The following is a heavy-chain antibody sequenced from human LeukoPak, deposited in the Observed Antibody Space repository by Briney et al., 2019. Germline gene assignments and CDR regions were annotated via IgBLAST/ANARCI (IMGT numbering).Heavy chain of an antibody. CDR3: GKPPRGGQHSPRFFDW. V-gene: IGHV1-2*02. CDR1: GYTFTGYY. D-gene: IGHD3-10*01. CDR2: INPNSGGT. Sequence: ASVKVSCKASGYTFTGYYMHWVRQAPGQGLEWMGWINPNSGGTNYAQKFQGRVTMTRDTSISTAYMELSRLRSDDTAVYYCGKPPRGGQHSPRFFDWGARGPLVTVS. J-gene: IGHJ4*02.